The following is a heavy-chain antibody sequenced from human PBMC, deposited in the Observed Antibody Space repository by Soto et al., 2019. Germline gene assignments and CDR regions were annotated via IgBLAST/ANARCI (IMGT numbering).Heavy chain of an antibody. J-gene: IGHJ4*02. Sequence: PSETLSLTCAVSGGSIIDYHLGWIRQPPGKGLECVANIYYGGNTYYNPSLKSRSTIPFSASKNKSSLMLNTMLTAETAADFYGRSSIDPRTSSYPFDYWGLGTLVTVSS. V-gene: IGHV4-59*04. D-gene: IGHD1-26*01. CDR1: GGSIIDYH. CDR2: IYYGGNT. CDR3: GRSSIDPRTSSYPFDY.